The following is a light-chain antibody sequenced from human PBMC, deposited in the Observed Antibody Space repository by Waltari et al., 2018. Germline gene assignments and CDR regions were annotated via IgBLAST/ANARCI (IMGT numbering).Light chain of an antibody. CDR3: QQYDNLPFT. Sequence: DIQMTHSPSSLSASVGDRVTITCQASQDISNYLNWYQQKPGKAPKLLIYEASNLETGVPSRFSGGGSGTEFACTISSLQPEDIGTYYCQQYDNLPFTFGPGTKVDIK. CDR1: QDISNY. J-gene: IGKJ3*01. V-gene: IGKV1-33*01. CDR2: EAS.